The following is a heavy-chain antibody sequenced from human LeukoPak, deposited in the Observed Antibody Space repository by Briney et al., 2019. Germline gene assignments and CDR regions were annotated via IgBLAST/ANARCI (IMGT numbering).Heavy chain of an antibody. J-gene: IGHJ4*02. V-gene: IGHV1-2*02. CDR3: ARDSSPEVGVYFDY. D-gene: IGHD3-10*01. Sequence: YAQKLQGRVTMTRDTSISTAYMELSRLRSDDTAVYYCARDSSPEVGVYFDYWGQGTLVTVSS.